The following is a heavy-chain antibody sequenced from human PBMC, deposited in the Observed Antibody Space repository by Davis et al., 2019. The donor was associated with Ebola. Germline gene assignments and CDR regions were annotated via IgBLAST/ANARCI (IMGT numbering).Heavy chain of an antibody. D-gene: IGHD2-2*01. CDR3: AKDIQYQLLTGGAFDI. J-gene: IGHJ3*02. Sequence: GESLKISCAASGFTFSTYGMSWVRQAPGKGLEWVSGISTGGSSTYLADSVKGRFTISRDNAKNSLYLQMNSLRAEDTALYYCAKDIQYQLLTGGAFDIWGQGTMVTVSS. CDR2: ISTGGSST. CDR1: GFTFSTYG. V-gene: IGHV3-23*01.